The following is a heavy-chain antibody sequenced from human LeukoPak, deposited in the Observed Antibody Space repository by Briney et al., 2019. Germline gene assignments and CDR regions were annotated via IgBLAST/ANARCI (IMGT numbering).Heavy chain of an antibody. CDR3: ARRPYYYGSGSYYHLDV. J-gene: IGHJ6*03. CDR2: IYHSGST. V-gene: IGHV4-39*07. Sequence: SETLSLTCTVSGGSISSSSYYWGWIRQPPGKGLEWIGSIYHSGSTYYNPSLKSRVTISVDTSKNQFSLKLSSVTAADTAVYYCARRPYYYGSGSYYHLDVWGKGTTVTVSS. CDR1: GGSISSSSYY. D-gene: IGHD3-10*01.